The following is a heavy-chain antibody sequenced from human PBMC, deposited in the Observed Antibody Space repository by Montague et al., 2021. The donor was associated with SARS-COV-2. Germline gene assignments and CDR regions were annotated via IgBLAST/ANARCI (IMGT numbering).Heavy chain of an antibody. CDR1: NGSVSGGGYY. V-gene: IGHV4-61*08. Sequence: SETLSLTYTVSNGSVSGGGYYWSWIRQPPGKGLEWIGYIYYSGSTNYNPSLKSRVTISVDTSEDQFSLKLSSVTAADTAVYYCARDSLVGATGYFDLWGRGTLVTVSS. D-gene: IGHD1-26*01. J-gene: IGHJ2*01. CDR3: ARDSLVGATGYFDL. CDR2: IYYSGST.